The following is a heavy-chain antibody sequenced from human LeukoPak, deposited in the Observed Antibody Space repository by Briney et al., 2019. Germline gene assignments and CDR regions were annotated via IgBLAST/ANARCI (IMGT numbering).Heavy chain of an antibody. D-gene: IGHD5-18*01. CDR3: ARTVDTAMVR. CDR2: INSDGSST. V-gene: IGHV3-74*01. Sequence: GGSLRLSCAASGFTFSSYWMHWVRQAPGKGLVWVSRINSDGSSTSYADSVKGRFTITRDNAKNALYLQMNSLRGEVTAVYRCARTVDTAMVRWGQGPRVTVSS. CDR1: GFTFSSYW. J-gene: IGHJ4*02.